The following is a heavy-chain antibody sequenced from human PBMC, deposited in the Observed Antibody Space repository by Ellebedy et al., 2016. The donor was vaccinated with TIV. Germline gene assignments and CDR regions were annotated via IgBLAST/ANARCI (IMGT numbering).Heavy chain of an antibody. CDR3: ARSSGRVDS. J-gene: IGHJ4*02. D-gene: IGHD3-10*01. Sequence: SQTLSLTCXISGDSVSSNSATWDWIRQSPSRGLEWLGRTYYRSKWNNDYAVSVKSRIAINPDTSKNQVSLQLNSVTPEDTAVYYCARSSGRVDSWGQGTLVTVSS. V-gene: IGHV6-1*01. CDR2: TYYRSKWNN. CDR1: GDSVSSNSAT.